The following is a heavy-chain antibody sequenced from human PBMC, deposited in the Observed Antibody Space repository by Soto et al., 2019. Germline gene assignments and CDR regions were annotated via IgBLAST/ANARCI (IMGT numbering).Heavy chain of an antibody. CDR1: GGSISSGGYY. V-gene: IGHV4-31*03. Sequence: SETLSLTCTVSGGSISSGGYYWSWIRQHPGKGLEWIGYIYYSGSTYYNPSLKSRVTISVDTSKNQFSLKLSSVTAADTAVYYCARDAQEGCSGGSCYTTKPYYYGMDVWGQGTTVTVSS. CDR2: IYYSGST. J-gene: IGHJ6*02. D-gene: IGHD2-15*01. CDR3: ARDAQEGCSGGSCYTTKPYYYGMDV.